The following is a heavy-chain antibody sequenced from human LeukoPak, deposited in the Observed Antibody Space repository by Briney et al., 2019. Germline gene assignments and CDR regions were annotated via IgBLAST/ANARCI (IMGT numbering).Heavy chain of an antibody. Sequence: QPGGSLRLSCAASGFTFDDYAIHWVRQAPGKGLEWVSLVSANGNSTYYSDSVKGRFTISRDNSKNSLYLQMNSLRTEDTAFYYCAKEAVDDSSTWYPGWFDPWGQGTLVTVSS. V-gene: IGHV3-43*02. CDR1: GFTFDDYA. J-gene: IGHJ5*02. D-gene: IGHD6-13*01. CDR3: AKEAVDDSSTWYPGWFDP. CDR2: VSANGNST.